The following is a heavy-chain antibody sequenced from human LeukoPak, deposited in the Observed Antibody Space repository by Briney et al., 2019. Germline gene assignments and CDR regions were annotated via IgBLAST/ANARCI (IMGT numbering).Heavy chain of an antibody. Sequence: GESLKISCKGSGXSFTSYWIGWVRQMPGKGLEWMGIIYPGDSDTRYSPSFQGQVTISADKSISTAYLQWSSLKASDTAMYYCARAITMVRGVIIRALLFDYWGQGTLVTVSS. CDR1: GXSFTSYW. D-gene: IGHD3-10*01. J-gene: IGHJ4*02. CDR3: ARAITMVRGVIIRALLFDY. V-gene: IGHV5-51*01. CDR2: IYPGDSDT.